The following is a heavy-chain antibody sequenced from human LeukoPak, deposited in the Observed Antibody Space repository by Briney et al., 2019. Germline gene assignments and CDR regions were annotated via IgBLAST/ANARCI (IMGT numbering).Heavy chain of an antibody. D-gene: IGHD3-16*01. V-gene: IGHV3-7*05. CDR1: GFTFTSYW. CDR2: IKEDGSEK. J-gene: IGHJ4*02. Sequence: GGSLRLSCAAYGFTFTSYWMTWVRQAPGKGLDWVANIKEDGSEKYYVDSVKGRVTISRDNTKNSMFLQMNSLRAEDAAVYYCARGDYPSDYWGQGTLVTVSS. CDR3: ARGDYPSDY.